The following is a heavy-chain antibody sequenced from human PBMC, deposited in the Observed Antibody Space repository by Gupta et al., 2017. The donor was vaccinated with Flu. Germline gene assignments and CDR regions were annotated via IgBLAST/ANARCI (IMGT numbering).Heavy chain of an antibody. D-gene: IGHD6-19*01. CDR1: GFTSNFYA. CDR3: ERPGRLAVDGNFWHFEL. J-gene: IGHJ2*01. Sequence: EVQLVESGGNLVQPGGSLRLSCSDSGFTSNFYAMHWVRQAPGKGLEYVSATPTKGRNAYYADSVRGRFTISRDNSKNTLYLQMSRMRPEDTAVDDCERPGRLAVDGNFWHFELWGRGTLVTVSA. CDR2: TPTKGRNA. V-gene: IGHV3-64D*06.